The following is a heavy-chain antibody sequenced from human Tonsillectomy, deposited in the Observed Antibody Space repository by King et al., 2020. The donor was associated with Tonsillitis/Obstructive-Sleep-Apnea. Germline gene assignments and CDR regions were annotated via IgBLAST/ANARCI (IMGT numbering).Heavy chain of an antibody. D-gene: IGHD6-13*01. J-gene: IGHJ5*02. Sequence: PLQESGPGVVKPSENLSLSCTVSGGSISSSSFYWCWIRQPPGKGLEWIGSIYYTGSTYYTPSLKSRVTMSVDTSKNQFSLKLTSVTAADTAVYYCARGRSWYYNWFDPWGQGTLVTVSS. CDR2: IYYTGST. CDR3: ARGRSWYYNWFDP. V-gene: IGHV4-39*01. CDR1: GGSISSSSFY.